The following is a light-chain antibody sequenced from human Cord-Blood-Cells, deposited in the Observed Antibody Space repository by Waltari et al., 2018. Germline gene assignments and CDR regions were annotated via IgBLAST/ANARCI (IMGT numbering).Light chain of an antibody. V-gene: IGLV2-14*01. CDR2: DVS. CDR3: SSYTSSSSWV. J-gene: IGLJ3*02. Sequence: QSALTQPASVSGSPGQSITLSCTGTSRDVRGYNYFPWYQQHPGKAPKLMIYDVSKRPSGFSNRFSGSKSGNTASLTISGLQAEDEADYYCSSYTSSSSWVFGGGTKLTVL. CDR1: SRDVRGYNY.